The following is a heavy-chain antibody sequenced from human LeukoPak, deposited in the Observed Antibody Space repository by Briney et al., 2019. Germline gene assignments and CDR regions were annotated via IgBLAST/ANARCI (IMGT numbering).Heavy chain of an antibody. J-gene: IGHJ4*02. CDR2: IYYSGST. D-gene: IGHD2-21*01. Sequence: PSETLSLTCTVSGGSISSSSYYWGWIRQPPGKGLEWIGSIYYSGSTYYNPSLKSRVTISVDTSKNQFSLKLSSVTAADTAVYYCARRPPYCGGDCFDYWGQATMVSVCS. CDR3: ARRPPYCGGDCFDY. CDR1: GGSISSSSYY. V-gene: IGHV4-39*01.